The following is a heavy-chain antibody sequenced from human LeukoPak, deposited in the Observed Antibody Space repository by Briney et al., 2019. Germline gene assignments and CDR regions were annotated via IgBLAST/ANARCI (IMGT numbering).Heavy chain of an antibody. CDR2: IIPILGIA. CDR1: GGTSSSYA. D-gene: IGHD2-15*01. CDR3: ARGPEVAATP. J-gene: IGHJ5*02. Sequence: SVKVSCKASGGTSSSYAISWVRQAPGQGLEWMGRIIPILGIANYTQKFQGRVTITADNSASTAYMELSSLRSEDTAVYYCARGPEVAATPWGQGTLVTVSS. V-gene: IGHV1-69*04.